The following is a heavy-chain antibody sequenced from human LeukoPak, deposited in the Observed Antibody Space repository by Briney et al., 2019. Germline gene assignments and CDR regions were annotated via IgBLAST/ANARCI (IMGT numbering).Heavy chain of an antibody. Sequence: GASVNVSFKGSGYTYSGYYMHGVRQAPGQGLEWMGWINPKSGGTNYAQKFQGRLTMTRDTSISTAYMERSSLRSDDTAVYYCARDWGVLRFLEWPDGAFDVWGQGTMVTVSS. CDR1: GYTYSGYY. V-gene: IGHV1-2*02. CDR2: INPKSGGT. CDR3: ARDWGVLRFLEWPDGAFDV. D-gene: IGHD3-3*01. J-gene: IGHJ3*01.